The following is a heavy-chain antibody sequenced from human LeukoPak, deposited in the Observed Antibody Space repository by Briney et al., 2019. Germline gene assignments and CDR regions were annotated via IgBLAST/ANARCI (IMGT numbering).Heavy chain of an antibody. CDR3: ARGTGAFDI. V-gene: IGHV3-30*02. CDR2: IRYDGNNK. Sequence: GGSLRLSCAASEFTFSSYGMHWVRQAPGKGLEWVAFIRYDGNNKYYADSVKGRFTISRDNSKNTLYLQMNSLRAEDTAVYYCARGTGAFDIWGQGTMVTVSS. J-gene: IGHJ3*02. D-gene: IGHD7-27*01. CDR1: EFTFSSYG.